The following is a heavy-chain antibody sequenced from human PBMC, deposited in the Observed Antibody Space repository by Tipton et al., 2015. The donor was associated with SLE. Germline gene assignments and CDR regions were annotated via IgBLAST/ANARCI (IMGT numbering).Heavy chain of an antibody. CDR2: FIPILGIS. Sequence: QLVQSGPEVKKPGSSVKVSCKASGGIFSDYTISWVRQAPGQGLEWMGRFIPILGISNYAQKFQGRVTLTWSTSTGIAYMELSSLASEDTAVYYCARGGDFGYWGQGTLVTVSS. CDR3: ARGGDFGY. D-gene: IGHD3-10*01. V-gene: IGHV1-69*09. CDR1: GGIFSDYT. J-gene: IGHJ4*02.